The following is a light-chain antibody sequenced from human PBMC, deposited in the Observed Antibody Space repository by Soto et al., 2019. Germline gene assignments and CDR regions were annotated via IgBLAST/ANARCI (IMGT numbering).Light chain of an antibody. Sequence: EIVMTQSPATRSVSPGERATLSCRASQSISSNLVWYQQKPGQAPRLLIYDASNRATGIPARFSGSGSGTDFTLTISSLEPEDFAVYYCQQRSNWLTFGGGTKVDIK. J-gene: IGKJ4*01. CDR3: QQRSNWLT. V-gene: IGKV3-11*01. CDR2: DAS. CDR1: QSISSN.